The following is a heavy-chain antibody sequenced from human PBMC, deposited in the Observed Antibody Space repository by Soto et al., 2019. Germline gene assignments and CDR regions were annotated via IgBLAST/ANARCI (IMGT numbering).Heavy chain of an antibody. D-gene: IGHD1-26*01. CDR3: ATWGVGATNFDY. V-gene: IGHV1-24*01. Sequence: EASVKVSCKVSGYTLTELSMHWVRQAPGKGLEWMGGFDPEDGETIYAQKFQGRVTMTEDTSTDTAYMELSSLRSEDTAVYYCATWGVGATNFDYWGQGTLVTVSS. CDR1: GYTLTELS. J-gene: IGHJ4*02. CDR2: FDPEDGET.